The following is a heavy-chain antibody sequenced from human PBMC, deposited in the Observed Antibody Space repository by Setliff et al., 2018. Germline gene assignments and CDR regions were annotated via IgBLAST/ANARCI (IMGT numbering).Heavy chain of an antibody. J-gene: IGHJ6*03. CDR1: GVTFSSYA. V-gene: IGHV3-23*01. D-gene: IGHD3-22*01. Sequence: PGGSLRLSCAASGVTFSSYAMTWVRQAPGRGLEWVSSISGSGGSTYHADAVKGRLTISRDNSKNTLYLQMNSLRADDTAVYYCAKTAHHYESSGYYYDPYFYYMDVWGKGTTVTVSS. CDR3: AKTAHHYESSGYYYDPYFYYMDV. CDR2: ISGSGGST.